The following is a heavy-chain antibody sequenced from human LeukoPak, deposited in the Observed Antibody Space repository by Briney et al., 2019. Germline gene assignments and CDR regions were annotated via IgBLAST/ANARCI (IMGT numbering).Heavy chain of an antibody. Sequence: PSETLSLPRPVSGGSIRSVSYYGSWIPQPGGKGVERIGRIYTSGSTNYNPSLRSLVTISVDTSKNQFALKLSSVTAADTVVYYCARDVYGGNSQHYFDYWGQGTLVTVSS. D-gene: IGHD4-23*01. V-gene: IGHV4-61*02. CDR1: GGSIRSVSYY. J-gene: IGHJ4*02. CDR3: ARDVYGGNSQHYFDY. CDR2: IYTSGST.